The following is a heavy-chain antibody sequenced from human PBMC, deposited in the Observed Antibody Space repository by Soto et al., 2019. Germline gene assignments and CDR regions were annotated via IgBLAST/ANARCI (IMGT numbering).Heavy chain of an antibody. CDR2: TRHKANSYST. J-gene: IGHJ4*02. CDR1: GFTFSDHY. V-gene: IGHV3-72*01. Sequence: EVQLVESGVGLVQPGGSLRLSCAASGFTFSDHYIDWVRQAPGKGLEWVGRTRHKANSYSTEYAASVRGRFTISRDESKNSLYLQMNSLKTEDTAVYYCVRTSHYGSGSWNFDYWGQGTLVTVSS. CDR3: VRTSHYGSGSWNFDY. D-gene: IGHD3-10*01.